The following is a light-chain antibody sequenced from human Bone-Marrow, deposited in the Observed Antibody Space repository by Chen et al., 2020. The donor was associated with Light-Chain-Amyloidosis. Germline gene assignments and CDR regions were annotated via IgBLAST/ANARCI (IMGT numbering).Light chain of an antibody. CDR2: AAS. J-gene: IGKJ2*01. Sequence: AIQMTQSPSSLSASVGDRVTITCRASQGIRNDLGWYQQKPGKAPKLLIYAASSLQSGVPSRFSGSGSGTDFTLTISRLEPEDFAVYYCQQYGSSPQNTFGQGTKLEIK. CDR1: QGIRND. CDR3: QQYGSSPQNT. V-gene: IGKV1-6*01.